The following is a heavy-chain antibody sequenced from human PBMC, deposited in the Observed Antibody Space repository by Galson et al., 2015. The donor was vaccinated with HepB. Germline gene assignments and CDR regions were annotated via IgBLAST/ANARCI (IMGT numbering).Heavy chain of an antibody. D-gene: IGHD1-26*01. CDR3: ARASKGIVGARFGQTFDI. CDR2: MNPNSGNT. CDR1: GYTFTSYD. V-gene: IGHV1-8*01. Sequence: SVKVSCKASGYTFTSYDINWVRQATGQGLEWMGWMNPNSGNTGYAQKFQGRVTMTRNTSISTAYMELSSLRSEDTAVYYCARASKGIVGARFGQTFDIWGQGTMVTVSS. J-gene: IGHJ3*02.